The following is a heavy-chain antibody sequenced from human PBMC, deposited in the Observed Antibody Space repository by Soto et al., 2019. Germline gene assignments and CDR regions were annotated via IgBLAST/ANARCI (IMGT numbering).Heavy chain of an antibody. CDR1: GYTFTSYG. CDR3: AKNDYGDYYFDY. V-gene: IGHV1-18*01. Sequence: ASVKVSCKASGYTFTSYGISWVRQAPGQGLEWMGWISAYNGNTNYAQKLQGRVTMTTDTSTSTAYMELRSLRSDDTAVYYCAKNDYGDYYFDYWGQGTLVTVSS. D-gene: IGHD4-17*01. J-gene: IGHJ4*02. CDR2: ISAYNGNT.